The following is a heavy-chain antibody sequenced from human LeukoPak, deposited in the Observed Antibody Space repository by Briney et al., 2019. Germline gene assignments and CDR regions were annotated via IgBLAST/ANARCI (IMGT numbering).Heavy chain of an antibody. CDR3: ARVEYSSSSLDY. CDR1: GGTFSSYA. J-gene: IGHJ4*02. D-gene: IGHD6-6*01. V-gene: IGHV1-69*04. CDR2: IIPILGIA. Sequence: ASVKVSCKASGGTFSSYAISWVRQAPGQGLEWMGRIIPILGIANYAQKFQGRVTITADKSTSTAYMELSSLRSEDTAVYYCARVEYSSSSLDYWGQGTLVTVSS.